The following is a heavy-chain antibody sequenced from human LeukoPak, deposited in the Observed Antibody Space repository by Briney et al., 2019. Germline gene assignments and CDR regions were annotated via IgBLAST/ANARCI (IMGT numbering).Heavy chain of an antibody. V-gene: IGHV3-48*03. CDR3: AKDRGGGSQLGDAFDV. CDR1: GFTFRSYE. J-gene: IGHJ3*01. Sequence: GGSLRLSCAASGFTFRSYEMNWVRQAYGEGLEWVSYISGSGNTINYADSVKGRFTISRDNAKNSLYLQMNSLRAEDTALYFCAKDRGGGSQLGDAFDVWGQGTMVSVSS. CDR2: ISGSGNTI. D-gene: IGHD2-15*01.